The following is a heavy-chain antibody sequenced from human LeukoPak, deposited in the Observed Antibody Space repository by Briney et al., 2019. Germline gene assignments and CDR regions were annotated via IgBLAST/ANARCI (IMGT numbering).Heavy chain of an antibody. D-gene: IGHD3-10*01. CDR1: GFTFSSYG. J-gene: IGHJ4*02. Sequence: GGSLRLSCAASGFTFSSYGMHWVRQAPGKGLEWVTFISYDGSNEYCADSVKGRFTISRDNSKNTLYLQMNSLRAEDTAVYYCAKPDYYVSGSYFDYWCQGTLVTVSS. CDR3: AKPDYYVSGSYFDY. CDR2: ISYDGSNE. V-gene: IGHV3-30*18.